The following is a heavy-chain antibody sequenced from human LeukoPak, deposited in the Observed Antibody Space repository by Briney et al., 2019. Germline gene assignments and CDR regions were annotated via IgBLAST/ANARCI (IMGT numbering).Heavy chain of an antibody. J-gene: IGHJ4*02. CDR2: IYYSGST. CDR1: GGSISNDY. Sequence: PSETLSLTCTVSGGSISNDYWSWIRQPPGKGLEGIGCIYYSGSTNYNPSLKSRLTISVDTSKNQFSLKLTSVTAADTAVYYCARVHRYCSGGRCYLLDYWGQGTLVTVSS. V-gene: IGHV4-59*01. CDR3: ARVHRYCSGGRCYLLDY. D-gene: IGHD2-15*01.